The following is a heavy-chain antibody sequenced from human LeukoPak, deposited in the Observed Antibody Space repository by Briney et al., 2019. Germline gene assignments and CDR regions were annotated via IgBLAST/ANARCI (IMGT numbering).Heavy chain of an antibody. J-gene: IGHJ5*02. D-gene: IGHD6-6*01. Sequence: GSLRLSCAASGFTFSTYAMSWVRQPPGKGLEWIGEINHSGSTNYNPSLKSRVTISVDTSKNQFSLKLSSVTAADTAVYYCARWASSNNWFDPWGQGTLVTVSS. CDR2: INHSGST. V-gene: IGHV4-34*01. CDR1: GFTFSTYA. CDR3: ARWASSNNWFDP.